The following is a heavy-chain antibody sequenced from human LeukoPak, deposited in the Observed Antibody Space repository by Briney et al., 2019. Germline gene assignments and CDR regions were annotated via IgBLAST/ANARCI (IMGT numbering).Heavy chain of an antibody. D-gene: IGHD3-3*01. J-gene: IGHJ6*02. Sequence: ASVNVSCKASGYTFTSYGISWVRQAPGQGLEWMGWISAYNGNTNYAQKLQGRVTMTTDTSTSTAYMELRSLRSDDTAVYYCARDMSDFDFWSGYYTYYYYGMDVWGQGTTVTVSS. V-gene: IGHV1-18*01. CDR2: ISAYNGNT. CDR1: GYTFTSYG. CDR3: ARDMSDFDFWSGYYTYYYYGMDV.